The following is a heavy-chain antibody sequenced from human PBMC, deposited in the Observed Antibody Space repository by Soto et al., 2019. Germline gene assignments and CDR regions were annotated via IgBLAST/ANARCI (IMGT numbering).Heavy chain of an antibody. V-gene: IGHV2-5*02. CDR3: AHRLERRDKHGFDY. Sequence: QITLKESGPTLVKPTQTLTLTCTFSGFSLSTSGVGVGWIRQPPGKALEWLALIYWDDDKRYSPSLKSRLTITKDNSKNQVVLTMTNMDPVDTATYYCAHRLERRDKHGFDYWGQGTLVTVSS. J-gene: IGHJ4*02. D-gene: IGHD1-1*01. CDR2: IYWDDDK. CDR1: GFSLSTSGVG.